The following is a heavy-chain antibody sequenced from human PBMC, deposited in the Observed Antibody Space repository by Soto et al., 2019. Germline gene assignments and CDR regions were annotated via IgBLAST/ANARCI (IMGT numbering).Heavy chain of an antibody. CDR1: GFTFSSYA. CDR3: ARPRVLGAEQHFDH. Sequence: QVQLVESGGGVVQPGRSLRLSCAASGFTFSSYAMHWVRQAPGKGLEWVAIISYDGSNTHYTDSVKGRFTISRDNSKNSLHLQMNNLRPEDTAFYYCARPRVLGAEQHFDHWGQGTLVTVSS. V-gene: IGHV3-30*04. D-gene: IGHD2-8*02. J-gene: IGHJ4*02. CDR2: ISYDGSNT.